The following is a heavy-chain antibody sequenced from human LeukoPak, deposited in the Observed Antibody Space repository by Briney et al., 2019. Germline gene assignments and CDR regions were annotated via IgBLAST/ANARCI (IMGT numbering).Heavy chain of an antibody. V-gene: IGHV4-61*02. CDR1: GGSISSGSYY. CDR3: ARDPVVTPGGFDY. Sequence: SQTLSLTCTVSGGSISSGSYYWSWIRQPAGKGLEWIGRIYTSGSTNYNPSLKSRVTISVDTSKNQFSLKLSSVTAADTAVYYCARDPVVTPGGFDYWGQGTLVTVSS. D-gene: IGHD4-23*01. CDR2: IYTSGST. J-gene: IGHJ4*02.